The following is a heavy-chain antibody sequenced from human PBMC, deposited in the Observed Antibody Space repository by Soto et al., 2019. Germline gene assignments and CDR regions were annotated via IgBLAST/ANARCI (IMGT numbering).Heavy chain of an antibody. Sequence: PVGSLRLSCAASGFTFSSYAMHWVRQAPGKGLEWVAVISYDGSNKYYADSVKGRFTISRDNSKNTLYLQMNSLRAEDTAVYYCARDQRGWPFDYWGQGTLVTVSS. CDR2: ISYDGSNK. D-gene: IGHD6-19*01. CDR1: GFTFSSYA. CDR3: ARDQRGWPFDY. V-gene: IGHV3-30-3*01. J-gene: IGHJ4*02.